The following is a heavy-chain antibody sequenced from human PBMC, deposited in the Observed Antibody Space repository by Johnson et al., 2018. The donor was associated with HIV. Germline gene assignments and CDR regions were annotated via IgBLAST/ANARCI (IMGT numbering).Heavy chain of an antibody. J-gene: IGHJ3*02. CDR2: INYNVGST. CDR3: ARPDSSSARAHDAFDI. D-gene: IGHD6-6*01. CDR1: GFNVDDDA. Sequence: VQLVESGGGVVRPWGSLRLSCAASGFNVDDDALSWVRQVPGKGLEWVSGINYNVGSTGYADSVRDRFSISRDNAKNSLYLQMNSLRAEDTAVYYCARPDSSSARAHDAFDIWGQGTMVTVSS. V-gene: IGHV3-20*04.